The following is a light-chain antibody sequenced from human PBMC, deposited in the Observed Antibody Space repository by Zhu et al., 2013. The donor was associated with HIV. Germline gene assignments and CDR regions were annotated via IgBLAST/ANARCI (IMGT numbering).Light chain of an antibody. CDR3: QHLNRFPVS. Sequence: IQMTQSPSSLSASVGDRVTITCRASQAIRNDLAWYQQKPGKAPKLLIYAASTLQTGVPSRFSGRGSGTEFTLTISALQSEDFATYYCQHLNRFPVSFGQGTKLEIK. J-gene: IGKJ2*03. V-gene: IGKV1-17*01. CDR1: QAIRND. CDR2: AAS.